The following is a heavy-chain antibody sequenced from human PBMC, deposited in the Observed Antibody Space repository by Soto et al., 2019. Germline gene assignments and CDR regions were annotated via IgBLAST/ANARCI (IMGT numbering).Heavy chain of an antibody. Sequence: QVQLVESGGGVVQPGRSLRLSCAASGFTFSSYGMHWVRQAPGKGLEWVAVISYDGSNKYYADSVKGRFTISRDNSKNTLYLQMISQRAEDTDVYYCAKDRDGNVEPYCYYYMDVWGRATTVTV. CDR2: ISYDGSNK. CDR1: GFTFSSYG. D-gene: IGHD3-10*01. CDR3: AKDRDGNVEPYCYYYMDV. V-gene: IGHV3-30*18. J-gene: IGHJ6*03.